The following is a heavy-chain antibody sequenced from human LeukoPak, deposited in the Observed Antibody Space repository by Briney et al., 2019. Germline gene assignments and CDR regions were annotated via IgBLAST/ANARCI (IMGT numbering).Heavy chain of an antibody. Sequence: SGPTLVKPTQTLTLSCTSSEFSLNAIGVGVGWIRQPPGKALEWLAFIYWDGDERYSPSLNSRLAITKDTSKNQVLLTMTNMDPVDTATYYCAHRLDRWSDNGGPDYFDYWGQGILVTVSS. CDR3: AHRLDRWSDNGGPDYFDY. D-gene: IGHD2-8*01. CDR2: IYWDGDE. V-gene: IGHV2-5*02. CDR1: EFSLNAIGVG. J-gene: IGHJ4*02.